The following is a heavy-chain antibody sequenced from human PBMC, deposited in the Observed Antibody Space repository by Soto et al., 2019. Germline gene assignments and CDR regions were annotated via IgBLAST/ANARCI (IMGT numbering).Heavy chain of an antibody. Sequence: LSLTFTVSGASISGFYWSWIRKSAGKGLEWIGRIYATGTTDYNPSLKSRVMMSVDTSKKQFSLKLRSVTAADTAVYYCVRDGTKNLRDWFDPWGQGISVTVSS. CDR2: IYATGTT. J-gene: IGHJ5*02. D-gene: IGHD1-1*01. CDR1: GASISGFY. V-gene: IGHV4-4*07. CDR3: VRDGTKNLRDWFDP.